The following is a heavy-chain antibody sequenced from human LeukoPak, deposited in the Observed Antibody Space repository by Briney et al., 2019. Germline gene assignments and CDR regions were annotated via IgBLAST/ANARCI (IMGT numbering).Heavy chain of an antibody. V-gene: IGHV1-8*01. Sequence: VASVKVSCKAFGYTFTSYDINWVRQATGQGLEWMGWMNPNSGNTGYAQKFQGRVTMTRNTSISTAYMELSSLRSEDTAVYYCASSLLWFGEFRRSGNWFDPWGQGTLVTVSS. CDR2: MNPNSGNT. CDR1: GYTFTSYD. CDR3: ASSLLWFGEFRRSGNWFDP. J-gene: IGHJ5*02. D-gene: IGHD3-10*01.